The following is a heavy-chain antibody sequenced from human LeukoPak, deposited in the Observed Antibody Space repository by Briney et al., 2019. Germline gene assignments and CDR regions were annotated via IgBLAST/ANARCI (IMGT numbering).Heavy chain of an antibody. V-gene: IGHV3-48*01. CDR3: ARAGWGYYFDS. Sequence: PGGPLSLSLEASGFTLRSFRMNWVRQPPGKGLGWVSYVTSSSSTIHYADSVKGRFTISRDNAKNSLYLQMNSLRVEDTAVYYCARAGWGYYFDSWGQGTLVTVSS. CDR1: GFTLRSFR. CDR2: VTSSSSTI. D-gene: IGHD7-27*01. J-gene: IGHJ4*02.